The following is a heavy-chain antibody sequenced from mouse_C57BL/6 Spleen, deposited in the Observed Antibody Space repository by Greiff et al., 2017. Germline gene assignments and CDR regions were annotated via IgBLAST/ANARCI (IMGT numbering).Heavy chain of an antibody. V-gene: IGHV1-64*01. J-gene: IGHJ1*03. Sequence: VQLQQPGAELVKPGASVKLSCKASGYTFTSYWMHWVKQRPGQGLEWIGMIHPNSGSTNYNEKFKSKATLTVDKSSSTAYMQLSSLTSEDSAVYYCARSLYGNWYFDVWGTGTTVTVSS. CDR2: IHPNSGST. CDR3: ARSLYGNWYFDV. D-gene: IGHD2-1*01. CDR1: GYTFTSYW.